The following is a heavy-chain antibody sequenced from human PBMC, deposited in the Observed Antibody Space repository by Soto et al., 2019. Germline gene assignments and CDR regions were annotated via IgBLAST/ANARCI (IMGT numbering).Heavy chain of an antibody. CDR3: AKDLSVAD. V-gene: IGHV3-30*18. Sequence: QVQLVESGGGVVQTGRSLRLSCVVSGFRFKNYAMLWVRQAPGKGLEWVAVISHDGRNEYYADSVKGRFTISRDNSKDTLYLQMISLTTEDTDLYYCAKDLSVADWGQGTMVIFSS. CDR1: GFRFKNYA. CDR2: ISHDGRNE. J-gene: IGHJ3*01. D-gene: IGHD2-21*01.